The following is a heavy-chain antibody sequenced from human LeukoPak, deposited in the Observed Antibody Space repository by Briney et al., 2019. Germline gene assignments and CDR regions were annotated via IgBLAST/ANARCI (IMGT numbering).Heavy chain of an antibody. CDR1: GFTFSSYS. V-gene: IGHV3-21*01. Sequence: PGGSQRLSCAASGFTFSSYSMNWVRQAPGKGLEWVSSISSSSSYIYYADSVKGRFTISRDNAKNSLYLQMNSLRAEDTAVYYCAREETAMAPIDYWGQGTLVTVSS. J-gene: IGHJ4*02. CDR3: AREETAMAPIDY. D-gene: IGHD5-18*01. CDR2: ISSSSSYI.